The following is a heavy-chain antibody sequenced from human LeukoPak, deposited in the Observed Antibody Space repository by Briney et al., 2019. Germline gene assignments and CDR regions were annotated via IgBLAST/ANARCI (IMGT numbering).Heavy chain of an antibody. J-gene: IGHJ4*02. V-gene: IGHV3-9*01. Sequence: GGSLRLSCAASGYTFDDYAMHWVRQAPGKGLEWVSGISWNSGSIGYADSVKGRFTISRDNAKNSLYLQMNSLRAEDTALYYCAKDYGSGGYYGSVNFDYWGQGTLVTVSS. CDR1: GYTFDDYA. D-gene: IGHD3-10*01. CDR3: AKDYGSGGYYGSVNFDY. CDR2: ISWNSGSI.